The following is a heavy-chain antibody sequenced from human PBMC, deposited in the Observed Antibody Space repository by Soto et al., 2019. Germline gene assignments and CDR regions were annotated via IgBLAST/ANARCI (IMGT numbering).Heavy chain of an antibody. CDR2: ISGSGGST. Sequence: GGSLRLSCAASGFTFSSYAMSWVRQAPGKGLEWVSAISGSGGSTYYADSVKGRFTISRDNSKNTLYLQMNSLRAEDTAVYYCAKGMTTVTTRANYYYGMDVWGQGTTVTVS. D-gene: IGHD4-17*01. CDR1: GFTFSSYA. J-gene: IGHJ6*02. V-gene: IGHV3-23*01. CDR3: AKGMTTVTTRANYYYGMDV.